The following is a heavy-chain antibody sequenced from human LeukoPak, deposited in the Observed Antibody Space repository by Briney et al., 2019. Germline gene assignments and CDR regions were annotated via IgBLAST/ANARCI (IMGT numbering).Heavy chain of an antibody. CDR2: IIPIFGTA. CDR3: ARDRATVPQDNWFDP. J-gene: IGHJ5*02. Sequence: GASAKVSCKASGGTFSSYAIGWVRQAPGQGLEWMGGIIPIFGTANYAQKFQGRVTITADESTSTAYMELSSLRSEDTAVYYCARDRATVPQDNWFDPWGQGTLVTVSS. V-gene: IGHV1-69*13. CDR1: GGTFSSYA. D-gene: IGHD4-17*01.